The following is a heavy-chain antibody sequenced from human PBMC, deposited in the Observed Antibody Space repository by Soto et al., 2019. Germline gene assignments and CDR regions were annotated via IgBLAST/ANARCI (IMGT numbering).Heavy chain of an antibody. V-gene: IGHV3-15*01. CDR1: GCTFSNAW. CDR3: TSRVVTPYYYYMDV. D-gene: IGHD3-3*01. Sequence: EVQLVESGGDLVKPGGSLRLSCAASGCTFSNAWMSWVRQAPGKGLEWVGRIKSKTDGGTTDYAAPVKGRFTISRDDSKNTLYLQMNSLKTEDTAVYYCTSRVVTPYYYYMDVWGKGTTVTVSS. CDR2: IKSKTDGGTT. J-gene: IGHJ6*03.